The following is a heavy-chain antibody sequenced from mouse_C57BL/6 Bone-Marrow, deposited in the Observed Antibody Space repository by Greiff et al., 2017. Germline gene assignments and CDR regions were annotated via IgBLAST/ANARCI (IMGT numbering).Heavy chain of an antibody. CDR1: GFTFSSYG. J-gene: IGHJ3*01. V-gene: IGHV5-6*01. D-gene: IGHD3-2*02. CDR2: ISSGGSYT. Sequence: EVKLMESGGDLAKPGGSLKLSCAASGFTFSSYGMSWVRQTPDKRLEWVATISSGGSYTYYPDSVKGRFTFSRDNAKNTLYLQMRRLKTNDTAMYYCARLRAWFADWGQGTLVTVSA. CDR3: ARLRAWFAD.